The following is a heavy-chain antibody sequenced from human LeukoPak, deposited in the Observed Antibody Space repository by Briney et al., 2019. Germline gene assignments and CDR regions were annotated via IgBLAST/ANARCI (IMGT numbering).Heavy chain of an antibody. CDR2: ISTYYGNT. CDR1: GYTFSSYG. D-gene: IGHD5-18*01. J-gene: IGHJ6*03. CDR3: ARDPGGYGYRADYYMDV. V-gene: IGHV1-18*01. Sequence: ASVKVSCKASGYTFSSYGVTWVRQAPGQGLEWMGWISTYYGNTNNAQQFQGRVTFSTDTATSTAYMELRSLRSDGTAVYYCARDPGGYGYRADYYMDVWGKGTTVTISS.